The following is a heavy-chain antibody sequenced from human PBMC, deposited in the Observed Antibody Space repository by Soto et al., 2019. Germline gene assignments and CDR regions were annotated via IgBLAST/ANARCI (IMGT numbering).Heavy chain of an antibody. CDR3: ASHPPRGDYNKYATTY. CDR1: GFTFSSYA. D-gene: IGHD4-4*01. V-gene: IGHV3-64*04. Sequence: LRLSCSASGFTFSSYAMHWVRQAPGKGLEYVSGVRGNGDPPFYADSVKGRFTISRDNAKYSLYLQMNSLRADDTAIYYCASHPPRGDYNKYATTYWGQGTLVTVSS. J-gene: IGHJ4*02. CDR2: VRGNGDPP.